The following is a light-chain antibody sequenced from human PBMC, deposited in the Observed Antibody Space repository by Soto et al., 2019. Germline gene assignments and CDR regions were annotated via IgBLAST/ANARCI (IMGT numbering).Light chain of an antibody. CDR1: SSNSGSNT. CDR2: SNN. CDR3: AAWDDSLNGYV. J-gene: IGLJ1*01. Sequence: QSVLTQPPSASGTPGQRVTISCSGSSSNSGSNTVNWYQQLPGTAPKLLIYSNNQRPSGVPDRVSGSKSGTSASLAISGLQSEDEAEYYCAAWDDSLNGYVFGTGTKLTVL. V-gene: IGLV1-44*01.